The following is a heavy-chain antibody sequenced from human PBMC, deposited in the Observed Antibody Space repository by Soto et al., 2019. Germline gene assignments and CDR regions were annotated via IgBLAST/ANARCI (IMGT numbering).Heavy chain of an antibody. J-gene: IGHJ4*02. CDR3: ARDVGYGGYERFDY. V-gene: IGHV1-18*01. CDR1: GYTFTSYG. Sequence: ASVKVSCKASGYTFTSYGISWVRQAPGQGLEWMGWISAYNGNTNYAQKLQGRVTITTDTSTSTAYMELRSLRADDKAVYYCARDVGYGGYERFDYWGQGTLVTVSS. D-gene: IGHD5-12*01. CDR2: ISAYNGNT.